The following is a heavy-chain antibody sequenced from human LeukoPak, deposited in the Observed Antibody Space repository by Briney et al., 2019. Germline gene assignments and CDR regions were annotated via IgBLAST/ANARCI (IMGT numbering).Heavy chain of an antibody. CDR1: GFTFSSYA. D-gene: IGHD4-17*01. CDR2: ISGSGGST. Sequence: PGGSLRLSCAASGFTFSSYAMSWVRRAPGKGLEWVSAISGSGGSTYYADSVKGRFTISRDNSKNTLYLQMNSLRAEDTAVYYCAKDRVYGDYGWYFDLWGRGTLVTVSS. CDR3: AKDRVYGDYGWYFDL. J-gene: IGHJ2*01. V-gene: IGHV3-23*01.